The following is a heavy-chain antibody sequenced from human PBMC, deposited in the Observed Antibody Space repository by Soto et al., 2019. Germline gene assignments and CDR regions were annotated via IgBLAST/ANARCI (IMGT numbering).Heavy chain of an antibody. CDR2: IIPIFGTA. J-gene: IGHJ6*02. V-gene: IGHV1-69*13. CDR3: ARDRSSSSEYYYYGMDV. D-gene: IGHD6-6*01. CDR1: GGTFSSCA. Sequence: ASVKVSCKASGGTFSSCAISWVRQAPGQGLEWMGGIIPIFGTANYAQKFQGRVTITADESTSTAYMELSSLRSEDTAVYYCARDRSSSSEYYYYGMDVWGQGTTVTVSS.